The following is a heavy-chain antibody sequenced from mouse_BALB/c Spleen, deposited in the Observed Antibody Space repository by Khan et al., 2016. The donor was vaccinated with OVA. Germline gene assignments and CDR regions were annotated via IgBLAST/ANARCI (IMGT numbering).Heavy chain of an antibody. Sequence: EVELVESGPGLVKPSQSLSLTCTVTGYSITSGYAWNWIRQFPGNKLEWMGYISYSGVTSYTPSLKSRISITRATSKNQFFLQLNSVTTEDTATYYCARGNDYGYYFDYWGQGTTLTVAS. J-gene: IGHJ2*01. V-gene: IGHV3-2*02. CDR2: ISYSGVT. D-gene: IGHD1-1*01. CDR1: GYSITSGYA. CDR3: ARGNDYGYYFDY.